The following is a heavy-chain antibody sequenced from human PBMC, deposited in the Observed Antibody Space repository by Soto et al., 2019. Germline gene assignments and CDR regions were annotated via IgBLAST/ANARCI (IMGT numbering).Heavy chain of an antibody. Sequence: PGGSLRLSCAASENIFSTYNMNWIRQAPGKGLEWVSYISADSKGTYYAESVKGRFTISRDNAKNSLFLQMRSLRAEDMAVYYCARGSIVVVPAAIYYWGQGTLVTVSS. CDR2: ISADSKGT. CDR1: ENIFSTYN. V-gene: IGHV3-48*01. CDR3: ARGSIVVVPAAIYY. J-gene: IGHJ4*02. D-gene: IGHD2-2*01.